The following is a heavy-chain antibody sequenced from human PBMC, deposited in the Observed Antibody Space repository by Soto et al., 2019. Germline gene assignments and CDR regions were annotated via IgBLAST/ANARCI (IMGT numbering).Heavy chain of an antibody. CDR3: RSIPRCHDESCVDV. V-gene: IGHV4-38-2*01. CDR2: LYHIGRT. D-gene: IGHD2-2*01. Sequence: SETLSLTCAVSGYSISSGNYWAWIRQPPGRGLEWIGSLYHIGRTPYNTSLKSRVTISVDTSNNHFSLELSSVTAADTAMYYCRSIPRCHDESCVDVWGQGTSVTGAS. J-gene: IGHJ6*01. CDR1: GYSISSGNY.